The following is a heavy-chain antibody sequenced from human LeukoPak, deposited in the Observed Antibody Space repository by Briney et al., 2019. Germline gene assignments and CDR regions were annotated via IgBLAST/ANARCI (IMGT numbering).Heavy chain of an antibody. CDR2: IIPIFGTA. Sequence: SVKVSCKASGYSFVSYDINWVRQAAGQGLEWMGGIIPIFGTANYAQKFQGRVTITADESTSTAYMELSSLRSEDTAVYYCARGFHYYDSSGYHTFDYWGQGTLVTVSS. CDR1: GYSFVSYD. J-gene: IGHJ4*02. CDR3: ARGFHYYDSSGYHTFDY. V-gene: IGHV1-69*13. D-gene: IGHD3-22*01.